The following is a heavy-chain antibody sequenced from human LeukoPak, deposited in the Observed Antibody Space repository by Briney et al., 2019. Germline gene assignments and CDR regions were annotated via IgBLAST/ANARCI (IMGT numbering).Heavy chain of an antibody. CDR2: IYSGGNT. CDR3: AREMSYDSSGYFVY. D-gene: IGHD3-22*01. CDR1: GFSVSSNY. Sequence: PGGSLRLSCAASGFSVSSNYMNWVRQAPGKGLEWVSVIYSGGNTDYADSVKGRVTISRDNSKNTLYLQMNSLRAEDTAVYYCAREMSYDSSGYFVYWGRGTLVTVSS. J-gene: IGHJ4*02. V-gene: IGHV3-66*01.